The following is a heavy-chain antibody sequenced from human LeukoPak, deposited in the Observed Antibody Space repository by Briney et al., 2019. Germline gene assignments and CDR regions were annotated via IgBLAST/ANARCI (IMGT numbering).Heavy chain of an antibody. CDR1: GGSVSSGSYY. CDR3: VRHPRGGPYFDY. V-gene: IGHV4-61*03. Sequence: SETLSLTCTVSGGSVSSGSYYWSWVRQPPGKGLEWIGYIYYTGNTNYNPSLKSRVTISVDTSKNHFSLKLNSVTAADTAVCYCVRHPRGGPYFDYWGQGTLVTVSS. CDR2: IYYTGNT. D-gene: IGHD3-16*01. J-gene: IGHJ4*02.